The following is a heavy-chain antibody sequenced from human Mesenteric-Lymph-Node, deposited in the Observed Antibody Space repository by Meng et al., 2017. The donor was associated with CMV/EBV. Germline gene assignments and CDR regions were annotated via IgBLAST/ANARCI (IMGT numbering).Heavy chain of an antibody. CDR1: FTSDG. J-gene: IGHJ4*02. CDR2: ISAYNGNT. CDR3: ARALGPNVLRFLEWLLFDY. D-gene: IGHD3-3*01. Sequence: FTSDGISWVRQAPRQGLEWMGWISAYNGNTNYAQKLQGRVTMTTDASTSTAYMELRSLRSDDTAVYYCARALGPNVLRFLEWLLFDYWGQGTLVTVSS. V-gene: IGHV1-18*01.